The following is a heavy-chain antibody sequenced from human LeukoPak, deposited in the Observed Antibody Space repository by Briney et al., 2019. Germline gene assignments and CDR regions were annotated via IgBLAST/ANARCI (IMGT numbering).Heavy chain of an antibody. CDR1: EFTFSTYL. J-gene: IGHJ4*02. CDR2: IKQDGSEK. CDR3: ARDGSVLEYFFDY. Sequence: TGGSLRLSCAASEFTFSTYLMTWVRQAPGKGLEWVANIKQDGSEKYYADSVRGRFTISRDDGKKSLYLQMNSLRAEDTAVYYCARDGSVLEYFFDYWGQGTLVTVSS. V-gene: IGHV3-7*01. D-gene: IGHD3-3*02.